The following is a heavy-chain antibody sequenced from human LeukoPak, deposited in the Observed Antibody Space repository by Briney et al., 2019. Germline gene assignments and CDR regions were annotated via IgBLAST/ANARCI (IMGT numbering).Heavy chain of an antibody. D-gene: IGHD1-14*01. CDR3: ARGPVSFYYYYYGMDV. J-gene: IGHJ6*01. Sequence: SETLSLTCAVYGGSFSGYYSSWTRHPPRKGLEWLGEINHSGSTNYNPSLKSRVPISVDTSKNLFSLKLSSVTAADTAVYYCARGPVSFYYYYYGMDVWGEGATVTVSS. CDR1: GGSFSGYY. V-gene: IGHV4-34*01. CDR2: INHSGST.